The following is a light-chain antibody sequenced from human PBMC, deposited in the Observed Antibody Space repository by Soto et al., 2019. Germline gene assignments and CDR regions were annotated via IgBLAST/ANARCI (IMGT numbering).Light chain of an antibody. J-gene: IGKJ1*01. Sequence: EIEVTQSPATLSVSPGDRATLSCRASQNVRVNLAWYQQKPGQAPRLLIYGASTRATGIPARFSGSGSGTEFTLTISSLQSEDFAVYYCQQYNNWLPWTFGQGTKVEIK. CDR1: QNVRVN. V-gene: IGKV3-15*01. CDR2: GAS. CDR3: QQYNNWLPWT.